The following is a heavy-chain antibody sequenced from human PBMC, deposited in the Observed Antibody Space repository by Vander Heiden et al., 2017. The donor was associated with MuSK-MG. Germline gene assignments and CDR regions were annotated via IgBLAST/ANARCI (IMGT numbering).Heavy chain of an antibody. CDR3: ARDGGRDGHYDFGGGKYSHGMDV. Sequence: QVQLQEPGPGLVKPSETLPLTCTASGGPVRSGRLYWSWSRQPPGKGLEWIGYICYSRSTNYNPSLKSRVTISVNTSKNQCSLGLSSVTAADTAVYCCARDGGRDGHYDFGGGKYSHGMDVGGQGTAVTVSS. CDR2: ICYSRST. J-gene: IGHJ6*02. D-gene: IGHD3-3*01. CDR1: GGPVRSGRLY. V-gene: IGHV4-61*01.